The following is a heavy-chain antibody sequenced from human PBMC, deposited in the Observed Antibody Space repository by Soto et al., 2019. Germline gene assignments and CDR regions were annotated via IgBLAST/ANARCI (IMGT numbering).Heavy chain of an antibody. CDR3: ARMRMLPYLEY. CDR2: IDWDDDK. J-gene: IGHJ4*02. D-gene: IGHD2-8*01. CDR1: WLSFSNSGMC. Sequence: SPATLGNSTRRVRLACTFFWLSFSNSGMCVSWIRQRPGKALGWLARIDWDDDKYYSTSLKTRLTISKDTSKNQVVLTMNNMDPLVISTYYRARMRMLPYLEYLGKGTPVTVSS. V-gene: IGHV2-70*11.